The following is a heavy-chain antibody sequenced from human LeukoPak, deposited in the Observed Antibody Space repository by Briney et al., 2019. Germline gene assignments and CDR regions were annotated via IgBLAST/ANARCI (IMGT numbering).Heavy chain of an antibody. CDR1: GFTFKSFT. V-gene: IGHV3-23*01. D-gene: IGHD6-13*01. CDR3: AKTGNSWYHFDY. J-gene: IGHJ4*02. Sequence: GGSLRFSCAAAGFTFKSFTMAWVRHAPGKGLECVSTVSGIGDGTYYADSVKGRFTVSRDNSKNTLYLQLNRLRAEDTAIYYCAKTGNSWYHFDYWGQGTLVAVSS. CDR2: VSGIGDGT.